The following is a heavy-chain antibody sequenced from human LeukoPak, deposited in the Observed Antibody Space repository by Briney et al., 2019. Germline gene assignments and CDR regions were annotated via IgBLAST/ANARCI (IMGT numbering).Heavy chain of an antibody. Sequence: ASVKVSCKASGYTFTSYYMHWVRQAPGQGLEWMGIINPSGGSTSYAQKFQGRVTMTRDMSTSTVYMELSSLRSDDTAVYYCARLGYCSGGSCYNFDYWGQGTLVTVSS. CDR2: INPSGGST. J-gene: IGHJ4*02. CDR1: GYTFTSYY. CDR3: ARLGYCSGGSCYNFDY. V-gene: IGHV1-46*01. D-gene: IGHD2-15*01.